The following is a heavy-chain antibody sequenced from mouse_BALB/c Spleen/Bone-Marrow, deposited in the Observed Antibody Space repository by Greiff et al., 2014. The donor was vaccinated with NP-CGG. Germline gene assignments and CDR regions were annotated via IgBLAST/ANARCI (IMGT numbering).Heavy chain of an antibody. V-gene: IGHV14-3*02. CDR1: GFNIKDTY. CDR3: TKPSFYYGSSYWYFDV. Sequence: VQLKESGAELAKPGASVKLSCTASGFNIKDTYMHWVKQRPEQGLEWIGRIDPANGDTKYDPKFQGKATITADTSSNTAYLHLSSLTSEDTAVYYCTKPSFYYGSSYWYFDVWGAGTTVTVSS. J-gene: IGHJ1*01. D-gene: IGHD1-1*01. CDR2: IDPANGDT.